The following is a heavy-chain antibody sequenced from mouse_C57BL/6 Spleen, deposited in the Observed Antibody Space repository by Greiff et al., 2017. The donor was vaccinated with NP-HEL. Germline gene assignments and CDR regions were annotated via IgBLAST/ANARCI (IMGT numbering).Heavy chain of an antibody. Sequence: VQLQQSGAELVRPGTSVKVSCKASGYAFTNYLIAWVKQRPGQGLEWIGLINPGSGGTNYNEKFKGKATLTVDKSSSTTYMQLSSLTSEDSAVYYCARDGNPAMDYWGQGTSVTVSS. CDR3: ARDGNPAMDY. D-gene: IGHD2-1*01. CDR1: GYAFTNYL. J-gene: IGHJ4*01. CDR2: INPGSGGT. V-gene: IGHV1-54*01.